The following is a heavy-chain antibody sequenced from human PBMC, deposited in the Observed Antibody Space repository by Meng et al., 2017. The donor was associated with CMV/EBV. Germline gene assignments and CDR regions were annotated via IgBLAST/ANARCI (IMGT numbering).Heavy chain of an antibody. CDR1: GFTFSSYE. Sequence: GESLKISCAASGFTFSSYEMNWVRQAPGKGLEWVSDISSSGSTIYYADSVKGRFTISRGNAKNSLYLQMKSLRAEDTALYYCARDGYGGAFDYWGQGTLVTVSS. V-gene: IGHV3-48*03. CDR3: ARDGYGGAFDY. CDR2: ISSSGSTI. D-gene: IGHD4-23*01. J-gene: IGHJ4*02.